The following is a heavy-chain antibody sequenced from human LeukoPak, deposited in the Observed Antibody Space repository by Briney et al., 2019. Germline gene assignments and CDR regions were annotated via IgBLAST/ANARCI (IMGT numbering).Heavy chain of an antibody. Sequence: SETLSLTCTVSGGSISSSSYYWGWIRQPPGKGLEWIGSIYYSGSTYYNPSLKSRVTISVDTPKNQFSLKLSSVTAADTAVYYCASLYYYDSSGYYFLDYWGQGTLVTVSS. CDR2: IYYSGST. CDR3: ASLYYYDSSGYYFLDY. V-gene: IGHV4-39*07. J-gene: IGHJ4*02. CDR1: GGSISSSSYY. D-gene: IGHD3-22*01.